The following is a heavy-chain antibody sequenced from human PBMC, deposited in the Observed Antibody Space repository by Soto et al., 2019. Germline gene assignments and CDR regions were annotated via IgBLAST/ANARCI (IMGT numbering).Heavy chain of an antibody. Sequence: QVQLVQSGAEVKKPGASEKVSCKPSGYTFTSYGITWVRQAPGQGLEWMGWISAYNGNTNYAQKFQGRVTMTTDTSTSTAYMELRSLGSNDTAVYYCASGWFGEFVYQFDYWGQGTLVTVSS. CDR2: ISAYNGNT. CDR1: GYTFTSYG. V-gene: IGHV1-18*01. CDR3: ASGWFGEFVYQFDY. D-gene: IGHD3-10*01. J-gene: IGHJ4*02.